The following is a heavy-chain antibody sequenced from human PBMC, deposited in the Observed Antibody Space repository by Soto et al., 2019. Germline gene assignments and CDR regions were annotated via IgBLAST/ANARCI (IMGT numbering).Heavy chain of an antibody. D-gene: IGHD6-19*01. Sequence: EVQLLESGGGRVHPGGSLRLSCVGSGFFFSSYTMTWVRQAPGKGLEWVSSFSATSENTYYADSVRGRFTISRDNSKNTLFLQMTSLTAEDTAMYYCAKARDQQWVRLPFDYWGQGILVIVSS. J-gene: IGHJ4*02. V-gene: IGHV3-23*01. CDR3: AKARDQQWVRLPFDY. CDR2: FSATSENT. CDR1: GFFFSSYT.